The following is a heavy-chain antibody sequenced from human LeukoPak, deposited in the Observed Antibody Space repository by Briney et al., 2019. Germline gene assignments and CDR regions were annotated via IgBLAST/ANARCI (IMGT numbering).Heavy chain of an antibody. D-gene: IGHD6-19*01. CDR2: ISYDGSNK. CDR1: GFTFSSYG. J-gene: IGHJ4*02. Sequence: PGGSLRLSCAASGFTFSSYGMHWVRQAPGKGLEWVAVISYDGSNKYYADSVKGRFTISRDNSKNTLYLQMNGLRAEDTAVYYCAKAFEQWLEYYFDYWGQGTLVTVSS. V-gene: IGHV3-30*18. CDR3: AKAFEQWLEYYFDY.